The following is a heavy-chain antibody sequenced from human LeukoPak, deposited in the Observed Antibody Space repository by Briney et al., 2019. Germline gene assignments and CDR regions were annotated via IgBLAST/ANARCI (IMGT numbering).Heavy chain of an antibody. V-gene: IGHV1-2*02. D-gene: IGHD3-16*02. CDR3: ARAGTDSYDYVWGSYRYNDPFDY. CDR2: INPNSGGT. CDR1: GYTFTGYY. Sequence: ASVKVSCKASGYTFTGYYMHWVRQAPGQGLEWMGWINPNSGGTNYAQKFQGRVTMTRDTSTSTVYMELSSLRSEDTAVYYCARAGTDSYDYVWGSYRYNDPFDYWGQGTLVTVSS. J-gene: IGHJ4*02.